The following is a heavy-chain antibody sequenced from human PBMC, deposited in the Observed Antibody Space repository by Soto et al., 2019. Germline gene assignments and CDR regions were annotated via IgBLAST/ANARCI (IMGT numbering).Heavy chain of an antibody. Sequence: QVQLVQSGDEVKKPGASVKVSCKASGYTFTGYYMHWVRQAPGQGPEWMGWINPNSGGTTYAQKFQGRVTVTRDTCISTANMEMSSLRSDATAVYFCARGGSSSLDYGGQGTLVTVAS. D-gene: IGHD6-6*01. V-gene: IGHV1-2*02. J-gene: IGHJ4*02. CDR1: GYTFTGYY. CDR2: INPNSGGT. CDR3: ARGGSSSLDY.